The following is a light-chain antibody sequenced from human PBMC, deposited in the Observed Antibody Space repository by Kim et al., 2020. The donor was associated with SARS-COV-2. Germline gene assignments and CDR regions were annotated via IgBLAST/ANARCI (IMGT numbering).Light chain of an antibody. Sequence: DIQMTQSPSSLSASVGDRITITCRASQGISSYLAWFQQKPGRAPKSLVYAASTLRSGVPSKFSGSGSGRDFTLTISSLQPEDFATYYCQQYNSYPLTFGGGTKVDIK. CDR1: QGISSY. CDR2: AAS. CDR3: QQYNSYPLT. J-gene: IGKJ4*01. V-gene: IGKV1-16*02.